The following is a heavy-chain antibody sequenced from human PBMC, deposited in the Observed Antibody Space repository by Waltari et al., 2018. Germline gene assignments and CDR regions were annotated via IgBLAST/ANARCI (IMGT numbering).Heavy chain of an antibody. CDR3: ARPDYDILGFDP. J-gene: IGHJ5*02. Sequence: QVQLVESGGGVVQHGRSLRLSCAASGVTFSSYAMAWVSQAPGKGLECVAGISYDRSTIYYDDPLQGRFTISRDNSQNTLYLQMNSRRAEDTAVYYCARPDYDILGFDPWGQGTLVTVSS. D-gene: IGHD3-9*01. CDR2: ISYDRSTI. V-gene: IGHV3-30*01. CDR1: GVTFSSYA.